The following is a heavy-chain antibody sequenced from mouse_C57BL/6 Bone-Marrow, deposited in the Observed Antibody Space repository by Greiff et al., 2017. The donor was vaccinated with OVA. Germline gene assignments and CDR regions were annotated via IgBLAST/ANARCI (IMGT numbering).Heavy chain of an antibody. CDR2: IYPRSGNT. D-gene: IGHD1-1*01. CDR1: GYTFTSYG. Sequence: VKLQQSGAELARPGASVKLSCKASGYTFTSYGISWVKQRTGQGLEWIGEIYPRSGNTYYNEKFKGKATLTADKSSSTAYMELRSLTSEDSAVYFCASPHYYGSSYVAMDYWGQGTSVTVSS. V-gene: IGHV1-81*01. J-gene: IGHJ4*01. CDR3: ASPHYYGSSYVAMDY.